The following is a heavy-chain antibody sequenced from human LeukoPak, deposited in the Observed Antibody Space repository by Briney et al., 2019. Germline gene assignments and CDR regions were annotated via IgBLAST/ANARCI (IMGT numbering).Heavy chain of an antibody. CDR3: ARPYLRGTVVNNWFDP. J-gene: IGHJ5*02. V-gene: IGHV4-39*01. CDR1: GGSISSSSYY. CDR2: IYYSGST. D-gene: IGHD4-23*01. Sequence: SETLSLTCTVSGGSISSSSYYWGWIRQPPGKGLEWIGSIYYSGSTYYNPSLKSRVTISVDTSKNQFSLKLSSVTAADTAVYYCARPYLRGTVVNNWFDPWGQGTLVTVSS.